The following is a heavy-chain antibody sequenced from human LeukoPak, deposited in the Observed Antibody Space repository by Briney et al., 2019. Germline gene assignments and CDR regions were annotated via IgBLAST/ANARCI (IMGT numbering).Heavy chain of an antibody. CDR2: INHSGST. J-gene: IGHJ4*02. CDR1: GGSFSGYY. V-gene: IGHV4-34*01. Sequence: SETLSLTCAVYGGSFSGYYWSWIRQPPGKGLEWIGEINHSGSTTYNPSLKSRVPISVDTSKNQFSLKLSSGTAADTAVYYCARDRRPFWSGYSFEYWGQGTLVTVSS. CDR3: ARDRRPFWSGYSFEY. D-gene: IGHD3-3*01.